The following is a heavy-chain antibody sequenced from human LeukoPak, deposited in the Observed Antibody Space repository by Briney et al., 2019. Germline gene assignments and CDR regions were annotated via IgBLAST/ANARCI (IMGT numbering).Heavy chain of an antibody. J-gene: IGHJ6*03. CDR2: IYTSGST. D-gene: IGHD3-10*01. CDR3: ARRPRRDYYGSGTPYYMDV. V-gene: IGHV4-61*02. CDR1: GGSISSGSYY. Sequence: SQTLSLTCTVSGGSISSGSYYWSWIRQPAGKGLEWIGRIYTSGSTNYNPSLKSRVTISVDTSKNQFSLKLSSVTAADTAVYYCARRPRRDYYGSGTPYYMDVWGKGTTVTISS.